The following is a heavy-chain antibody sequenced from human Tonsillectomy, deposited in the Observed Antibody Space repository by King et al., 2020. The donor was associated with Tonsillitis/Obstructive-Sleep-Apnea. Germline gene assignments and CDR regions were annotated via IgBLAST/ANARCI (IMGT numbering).Heavy chain of an antibody. Sequence: HVQLVQSGGGVVQPGRSLRLSCAASGFTFSRYGMHWVRQAPGKGLEWVALIWYDGSYKFYGDSVKGRFTISRDNTKNTLYLQMNSLRAEDTAVYYCARDSSYRKLYYFLDYGGQGPLVTVSS. D-gene: IGHD1-14*01. V-gene: IGHV3-33*01. CDR3: ARDSSYRKLYYFLDY. CDR2: IWYDGSYK. J-gene: IGHJ4*02. CDR1: GFTFSRYG.